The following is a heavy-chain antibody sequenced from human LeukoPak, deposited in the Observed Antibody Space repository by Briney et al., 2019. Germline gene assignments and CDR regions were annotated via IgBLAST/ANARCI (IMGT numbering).Heavy chain of an antibody. CDR1: GGTFSSYA. V-gene: IGHV1-69*04. Sequence: ASVKVSCKASGGTFSSYAISWVRQAPGQGLEWMGRIIPILGIANYAQKFQGRVTITADKSTSTAYMKLSSLRSEDTAVYYCARDASGYYDSSYFDYWGQGTLVTVSS. D-gene: IGHD3-22*01. CDR2: IIPILGIA. J-gene: IGHJ4*02. CDR3: ARDASGYYDSSYFDY.